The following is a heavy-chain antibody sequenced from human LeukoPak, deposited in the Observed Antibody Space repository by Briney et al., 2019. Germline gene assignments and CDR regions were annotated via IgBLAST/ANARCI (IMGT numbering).Heavy chain of an antibody. D-gene: IGHD3-16*01. CDR3: AREPRGGLSGNLGGLFASYYTYYYMDV. CDR2: INPSDGAT. J-gene: IGHJ6*03. V-gene: IGHV1-46*01. Sequence: ASVKVSCKTSGYTFTMYYIHWVRQAPGQGLEWMGMINPSDGATTYAQRFQGRVTMTRDMSTTTVYMDLRSLRSEDTAVYCRAREPRGGLSGNLGGLFASYYTYYYMDVWGRGTTVTVSS. CDR1: GYTFTMYY.